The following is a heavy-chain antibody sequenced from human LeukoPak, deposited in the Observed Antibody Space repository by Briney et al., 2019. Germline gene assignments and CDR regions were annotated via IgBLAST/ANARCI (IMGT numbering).Heavy chain of an antibody. Sequence: GGSLRLSCAASGFTFSSYAMHWVRQAPGKGLEWVAVISYDGSNKYYADSVKGRFTISRDNSKNTLYLQMNSLRAEDTAVYYCASLTTGPRRWFDPWGQGTLVTVSS. CDR3: ASLTTGPRRWFDP. V-gene: IGHV3-30-3*01. J-gene: IGHJ5*02. D-gene: IGHD4-11*01. CDR1: GFTFSSYA. CDR2: ISYDGSNK.